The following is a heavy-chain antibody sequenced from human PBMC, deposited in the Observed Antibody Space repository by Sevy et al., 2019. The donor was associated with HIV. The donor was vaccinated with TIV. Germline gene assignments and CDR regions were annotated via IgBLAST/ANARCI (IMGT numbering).Heavy chain of an antibody. CDR1: GFTFSNAW. CDR3: TTDHRRDGIVVVPFEY. Sequence: GGSLRLSCAASGFTFSNAWMSWVRQSPGKGLEWVGRIRSKAGGGTTDYATIVKGKFTISGDDSRDFLYLQLNSLETEDTAVYYCTTDHRRDGIVVVPFEYWGQGTLVTVSS. D-gene: IGHD2-15*01. V-gene: IGHV3-15*01. CDR2: IRSKAGGGTT. J-gene: IGHJ4*02.